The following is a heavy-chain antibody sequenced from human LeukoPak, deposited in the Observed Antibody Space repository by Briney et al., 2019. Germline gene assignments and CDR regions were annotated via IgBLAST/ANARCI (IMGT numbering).Heavy chain of an antibody. J-gene: IGHJ3*02. CDR1: GFTLSSYA. V-gene: IGHV3-23*01. D-gene: IGHD6-19*01. Sequence: GGSLRLSCAASGFTLSSYAMSWVRQAPGKGLEWVSAISGSGGSTYYADSVKGRFTISRDNSKNTLYVQMNSLRAEDTAVYYCAKFRVPGYSSGWYRGDAFDIWDQGTMVTASS. CDR3: AKFRVPGYSSGWYRGDAFDI. CDR2: ISGSGGST.